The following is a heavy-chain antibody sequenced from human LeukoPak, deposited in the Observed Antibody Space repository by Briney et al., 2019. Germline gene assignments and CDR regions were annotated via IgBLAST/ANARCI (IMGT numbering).Heavy chain of an antibody. V-gene: IGHV3-11*01. CDR1: GFTCSDYY. CDR2: ISSSGSTI. D-gene: IGHD3-22*01. CDR3: ARTNDIQYYYVSSGYYRFFAY. Sequence: GGSLILSCAAAGFTCSDYYMSLIRQAPGEGLWWVSYISSSGSTIYYADTVRVRFSISRDNAKNSLYLQIISPRDEDTAVYSCARTNDIQYYYVSSGYYRFFAYWGQGSLVTVSS. J-gene: IGHJ4*02.